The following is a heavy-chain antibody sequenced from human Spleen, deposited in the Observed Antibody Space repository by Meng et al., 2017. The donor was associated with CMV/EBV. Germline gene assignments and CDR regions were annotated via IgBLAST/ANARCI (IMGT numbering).Heavy chain of an antibody. J-gene: IGHJ4*02. CDR2: IKSKSDGGTT. V-gene: IGHV3-15*01. Sequence: GESLKISCAASGFTFSDFYMSWIRQAPGKGLECVGRIKSKSDGGTTDYVAPVKGRFTISRDDSKSTLYLQMNSLKTEDTAVYYCTTDYGYGPDYWGQGTLVTVSS. D-gene: IGHD3-16*01. CDR3: TTDYGYGPDY. CDR1: GFTFSDFY.